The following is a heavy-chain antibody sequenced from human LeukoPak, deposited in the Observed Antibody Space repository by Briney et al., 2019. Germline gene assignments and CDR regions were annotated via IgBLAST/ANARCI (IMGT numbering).Heavy chain of an antibody. Sequence: GGSLRLSCAASGFTFSDYYMSWIRQAPGKGLECMSYISSSGNTTYHADSVKGRFTISRDNAKNSLYLQMSSLRAEDTAVYYCARDGGSSWYFDYWGQGTLVTVSS. V-gene: IGHV3-11*04. CDR1: GFTFSDYY. D-gene: IGHD6-13*01. CDR3: ARDGGSSWYFDY. CDR2: ISSSGNTT. J-gene: IGHJ4*02.